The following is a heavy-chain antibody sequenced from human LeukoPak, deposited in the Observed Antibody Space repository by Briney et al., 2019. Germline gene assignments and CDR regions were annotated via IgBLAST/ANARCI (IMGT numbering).Heavy chain of an antibody. CDR2: VHNNGDS. CDR1: GDFIRSYY. Sequence: SETLSLTCIVSGDFIRSYYWTWIRQGPGKALEWIGHVHNNGDSAYNFSLKSRVTISMDTSKNQFPLKLSSVTAADTAVYYCGRWGYFDSGNYFVVDYWGQGTVVTVSS. CDR3: GRWGYFDSGNYFVVDY. V-gene: IGHV4-59*01. J-gene: IGHJ4*01. D-gene: IGHD3-22*01.